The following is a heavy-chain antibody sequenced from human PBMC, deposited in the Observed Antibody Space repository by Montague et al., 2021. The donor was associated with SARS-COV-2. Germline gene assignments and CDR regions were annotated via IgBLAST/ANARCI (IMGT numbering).Heavy chain of an antibody. CDR3: ARSYGDYRDSYFDY. D-gene: IGHD4-17*01. Sequence: PALVKPTQTLALTCTFSGFSLKTSGMCVSWIRRPPGKALEWLALXDWDEDQYYSTSLKTRLTISKDTSKNQVVLTMTNMDPIDTATYYCARSYGDYRDSYFDYWGQGTLVTVSS. CDR2: XDWDEDQ. CDR1: GFSLKTSGMC. V-gene: IGHV2-70*01. J-gene: IGHJ4*02.